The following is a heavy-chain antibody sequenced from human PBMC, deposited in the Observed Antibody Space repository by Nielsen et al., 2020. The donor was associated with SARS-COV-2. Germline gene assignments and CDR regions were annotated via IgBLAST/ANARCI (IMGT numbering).Heavy chain of an antibody. CDR2: ISYDGSAK. V-gene: IGHV3-30*03. Sequence: GESLKIFCVAFGFTLKPYGMHWVRQAPGKGLEWVALISYDGSAKYYADSVKGRFTMSRDNSKNTLFLQMDSLRPEDTAVYYCAALGEMLLVLSYGMDVWGQGTTVSVSS. D-gene: IGHD3-10*01. J-gene: IGHJ6*02. CDR1: GFTLKPYG. CDR3: AALGEMLLVLSYGMDV.